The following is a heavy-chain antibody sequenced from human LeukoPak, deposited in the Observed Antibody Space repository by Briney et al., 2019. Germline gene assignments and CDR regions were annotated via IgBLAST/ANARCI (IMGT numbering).Heavy chain of an antibody. CDR3: AKTDRPFSNGCDY. CDR2: IIPIFGNS. Sequence: SVKVSCKASGGTFTTSPVSWVRRAPGQGLEWMGRIIPIFGNSNHAHKFQGRVTITADKSTTTVFMELSGLRFEDTAVYYCAKTDRPFSNGCDYWGQGTLVTVSS. J-gene: IGHJ4*02. D-gene: IGHD6-19*01. CDR1: GGTFTTSP. V-gene: IGHV1-69*02.